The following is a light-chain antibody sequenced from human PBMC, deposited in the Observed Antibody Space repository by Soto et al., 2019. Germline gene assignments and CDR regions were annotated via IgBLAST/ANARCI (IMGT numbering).Light chain of an antibody. CDR3: QSFDSSFIGLV. CDR1: NSNIGADYG. Sequence: QSVLTQPPSVTGAPGQRVTISCTGSNSNIGADYGVHWYQQFPETAPKLLIYDNTKRPSGVPDRFSGSKSGTSASLAITGLQAEDEADYYCQSFDSSFIGLVFGGGTKLTVL. V-gene: IGLV1-40*01. CDR2: DNT. J-gene: IGLJ2*01.